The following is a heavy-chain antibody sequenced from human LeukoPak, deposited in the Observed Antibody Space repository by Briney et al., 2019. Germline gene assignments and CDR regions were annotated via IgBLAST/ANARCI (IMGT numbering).Heavy chain of an antibody. CDR2: ISSSSSYI. Sequence: GGSLRLSCACSGFTFSSYSMNWVRQAPGKGLEWVSSISSSSSYIYYADSVKGRFTISRDNAKNSLYLQMNSLRAEDTAVYYCARVDRSSPYFDYWGQGTLVTVSS. J-gene: IGHJ4*02. D-gene: IGHD6-13*01. CDR1: GFTFSSYS. V-gene: IGHV3-21*01. CDR3: ARVDRSSPYFDY.